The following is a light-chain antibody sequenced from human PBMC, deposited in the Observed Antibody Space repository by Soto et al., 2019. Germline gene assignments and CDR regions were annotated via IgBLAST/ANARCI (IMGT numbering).Light chain of an antibody. CDR1: SSDVGGYNY. J-gene: IGLJ2*01. CDR3: CSYTSSSTPVV. CDR2: DVS. Sequence: QSVLTQPASVSGPPGQSITISCTGTSSDVGGYNYVSWYQQHPGKAPKLMIYDVSNRPSGVSNRFSGSKSGNTASLTISGLQAEDEADYYCCSYTSSSTPVVFGGGTKVTVL. V-gene: IGLV2-14*03.